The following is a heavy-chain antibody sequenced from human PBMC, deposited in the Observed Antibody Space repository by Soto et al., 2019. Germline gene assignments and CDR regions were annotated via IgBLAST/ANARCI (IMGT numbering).Heavy chain of an antibody. V-gene: IGHV4-30-4*01. J-gene: IGHJ5*01. CDR3: ARGRYCLTGRCFPNWFDS. D-gene: IGHD7-27*01. Sequence: SETLSITCSVSGDSISNLDYFWAWIRQPPGQALEYIGYIYKSATTYYNPSFESRVAISVDTSNSQFSLNVTSVTAADTAVYFCARGRYCLTGRCFPNWFDSWGQGALVTVSS. CDR2: IYKSATT. CDR1: GDSISNLDYF.